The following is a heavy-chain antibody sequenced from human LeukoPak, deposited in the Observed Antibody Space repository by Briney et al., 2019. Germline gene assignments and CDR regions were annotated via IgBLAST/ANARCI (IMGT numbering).Heavy chain of an antibody. CDR1: GGSFSGYY. Sequence: PSETLSLTCAVYGGSFSGYYWSWIRQPPGKGLEWIGEINHSGSTNYNPSLKSRVTISVDTSKNQFSLKLSSVTAADTAVYYCARVLNYSDFDPWGQGTLVTVSS. V-gene: IGHV4-34*01. D-gene: IGHD2-21*01. CDR3: ARVLNYSDFDP. CDR2: INHSGST. J-gene: IGHJ5*02.